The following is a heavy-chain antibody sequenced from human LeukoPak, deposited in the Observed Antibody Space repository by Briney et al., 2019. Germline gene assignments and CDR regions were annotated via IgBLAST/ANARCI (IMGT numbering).Heavy chain of an antibody. CDR1: GYPFSAHF. CDR3: VRGTPTPGMDY. CDR2: IDTTTGNP. Sequence: ASVRVSCTASGYPFSAHFLNWVRQAPGQGLEWMGNIDTTTGNPRYAQDFTGRFVFSLDTSVSTAYLQITSLKADDTAAYYCVRGTPTPGMDYWGQGTQVTVSS. D-gene: IGHD3-10*01. V-gene: IGHV7-4-1*02. J-gene: IGHJ4*02.